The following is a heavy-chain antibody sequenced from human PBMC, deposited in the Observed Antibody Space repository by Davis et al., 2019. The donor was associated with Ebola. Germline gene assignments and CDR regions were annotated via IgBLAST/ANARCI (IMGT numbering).Heavy chain of an antibody. CDR1: GFIFRNYV. V-gene: IGHV3-11*06. Sequence: GESLKISCETSGFIFRNYVMSWVRQAPGKGLEWVSYISSSSSYTNYADSVKGRFTISRDNAKNSLYLQMNSLRAEDTAVYYCARDIIAAAGTSSSLSYPGFYYGMDVWGQGTTVTVSS. J-gene: IGHJ6*02. D-gene: IGHD6-13*01. CDR3: ARDIIAAAGTSSSLSYPGFYYGMDV. CDR2: ISSSSSYT.